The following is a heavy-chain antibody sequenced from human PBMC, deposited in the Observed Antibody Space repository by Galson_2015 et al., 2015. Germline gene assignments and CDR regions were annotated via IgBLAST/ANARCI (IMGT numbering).Heavy chain of an antibody. CDR1: GFTFNNHA. D-gene: IGHD4-23*01. CDR2: TSYDGIYK. CDR3: ARGQLQVPGMDV. J-gene: IGHJ6*02. V-gene: IGHV3-30-3*01. Sequence: SLRLSCAASGFTFNNHAMHWVRQAPGKGLYWVAVTSYDGIYKFYGDSVKGRFTISRDNSKNTLYLQMDSLSDDDTAVYYCARGQLQVPGMDVWGQGTTVAVS.